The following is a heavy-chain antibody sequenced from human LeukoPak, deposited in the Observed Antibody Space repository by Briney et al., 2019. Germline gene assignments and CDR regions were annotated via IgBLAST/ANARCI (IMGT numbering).Heavy chain of an antibody. D-gene: IGHD3-16*01. CDR3: ARGGVLKSVDY. Sequence: PSETLSPTCTVSGGSIGSHYWTWIRQTPGKGLEWIGYVYDIGSTKYNPSLKSRVTISVDTSKNQFSLRLSSVTAADTAVYYCARGGVLKSVDYWGQGTLVAVSS. CDR2: VYDIGST. CDR1: GGSIGSHY. J-gene: IGHJ4*02. V-gene: IGHV4-59*11.